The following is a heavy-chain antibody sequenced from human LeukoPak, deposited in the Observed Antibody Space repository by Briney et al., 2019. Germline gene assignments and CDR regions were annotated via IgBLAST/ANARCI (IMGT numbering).Heavy chain of an antibody. CDR1: GDIFSRYW. D-gene: IGHD3-10*01. CDR3: ARHRVSVTMVRGVSYYYYYGIDV. CDR2: IYPGDSDT. V-gene: IGHV5-51*01. J-gene: IGHJ6*02. Sequence: GESLKISCKGSGDIFSRYWIGWVRQMPGKGLEWMGIIYPGDSDTRYNPSFQGQVTISADKSISTAYLQWSGLKASDTAIYYCARHRVSVTMVRGVSYYYYYGIDVWGQGTTVTVSS.